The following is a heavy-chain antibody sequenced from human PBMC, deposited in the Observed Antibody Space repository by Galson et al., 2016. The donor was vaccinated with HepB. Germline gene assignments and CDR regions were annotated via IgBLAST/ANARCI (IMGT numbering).Heavy chain of an antibody. D-gene: IGHD3-16*01. CDR3: AGGHLEAPWDATIWFPTYFTF. V-gene: IGHV1-69*06. Sequence: SVKVSCKASGGTSRDSSIHWVRQASGQRLEWMGGIVPTFGDPNYAQTFQGRVTIPADRAKATVYLEMSGIRSADTAIYFCAGGHLEAPWDATIWFPTYFTFWGLGALVTVSS. CDR1: GGTSRDSS. CDR2: IVPTFGDP. J-gene: IGHJ4*02.